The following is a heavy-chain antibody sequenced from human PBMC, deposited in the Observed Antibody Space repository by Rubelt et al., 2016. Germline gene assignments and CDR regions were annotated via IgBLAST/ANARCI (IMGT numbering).Heavy chain of an antibody. D-gene: IGHD3-10*01. Sequence: YYADSVKGRFTISRDNAKNSLYLQMNSLRAEDTAVYYCARAYGSGSSFDYWGQGTLVTVSS. J-gene: IGHJ4*02. V-gene: IGHV3-21*01. CDR3: ARAYGSGSSFDY.